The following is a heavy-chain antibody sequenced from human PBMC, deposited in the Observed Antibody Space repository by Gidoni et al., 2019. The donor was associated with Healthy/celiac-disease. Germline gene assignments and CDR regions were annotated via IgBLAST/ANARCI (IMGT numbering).Heavy chain of an antibody. D-gene: IGHD3-3*01. Sequence: QITLKETGPTPVKPTQTLPLTCPFSGFSLSTSGVGVGWIRQPPGKALEWLALMYWDDDKRYSPTLKSRLTITKDTSKNQVVLTMTNMDPVDTATYYCAHLYYDFWSGYYPDYWGQGALVTVSS. CDR2: MYWDDDK. CDR3: AHLYYDFWSGYYPDY. J-gene: IGHJ4*02. CDR1: GFSLSTSGVG. V-gene: IGHV2-5*02.